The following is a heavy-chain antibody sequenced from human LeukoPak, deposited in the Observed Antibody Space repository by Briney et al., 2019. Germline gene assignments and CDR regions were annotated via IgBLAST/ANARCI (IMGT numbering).Heavy chain of an antibody. V-gene: IGHV4-39*01. CDR1: GGSISSSSYY. CDR3: ARRVGARPHFDY. D-gene: IGHD4-17*01. J-gene: IGHJ4*02. Sequence: SETLSLTCTVSGGSISSSSYYWGWIRQPPGKGLEWIGSIYYSGSTSYNPSVKSRVTISVDTSKNQLSLKLSSVTAADTAVYYCARRVGARPHFDYWGQGTLVTVSS. CDR2: IYYSGST.